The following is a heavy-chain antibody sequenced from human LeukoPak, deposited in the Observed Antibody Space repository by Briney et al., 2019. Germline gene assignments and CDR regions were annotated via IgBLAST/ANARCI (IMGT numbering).Heavy chain of an antibody. J-gene: IGHJ3*02. D-gene: IGHD6-19*01. CDR3: ARDGLKDAFDI. Sequence: LPGGSLRLSCAASGFTFSSYAVHWVRQAPGKGLEWVAVISYDGSNKYYADSVKGRFTISRDNSKNTLYLQMNSLRAEDTAVYYCARDGLKDAFDIWGQGTMVTVSS. CDR1: GFTFSSYA. V-gene: IGHV3-30*04. CDR2: ISYDGSNK.